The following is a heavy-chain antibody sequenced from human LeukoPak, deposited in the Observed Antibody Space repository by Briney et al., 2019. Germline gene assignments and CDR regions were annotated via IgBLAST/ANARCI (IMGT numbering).Heavy chain of an antibody. J-gene: IGHJ4*02. CDR1: GDSISSSNW. V-gene: IGHV4-4*02. CDR2: IYHSGRS. Sequence: PSETLSLTCAVSGDSISSSNWWSWLRQTPGKGLEWIGEIYHSGRSNYNPSLERRVTISIHKSKNQFSLKLNSMTAADTAMYYCVKVTLSGFQKQHYFDLWGEGTLVTVSS. D-gene: IGHD3-9*01. CDR3: VKVTLSGFQKQHYFDL.